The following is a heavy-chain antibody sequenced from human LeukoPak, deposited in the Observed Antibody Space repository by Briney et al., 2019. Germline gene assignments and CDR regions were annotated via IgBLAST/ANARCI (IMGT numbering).Heavy chain of an antibody. D-gene: IGHD3-22*01. Sequence: PGGSLRLSCAASGFIFSSYWMSWVRQAPGKGLEWGANIKRDGSEKYYVDSVKGRFTISRDNAKNSLYLQMNSLRAEDTAVYYCARDRYYYDSSGPRFDYWGQGTLVTVSS. CDR1: GFIFSSYW. CDR2: IKRDGSEK. CDR3: ARDRYYYDSSGPRFDY. J-gene: IGHJ4*02. V-gene: IGHV3-7*01.